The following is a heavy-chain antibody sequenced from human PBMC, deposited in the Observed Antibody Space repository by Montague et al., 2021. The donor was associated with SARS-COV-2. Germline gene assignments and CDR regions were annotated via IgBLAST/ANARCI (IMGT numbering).Heavy chain of an antibody. CDR1: GGSIARHY. J-gene: IGHJ3*02. Sequence: SETLSLTCTVSGGSIARHYSSWLTPPPETRLECVCYLFLKGTTNYNPSLESRVTMSVDTSKNQFSLNLSSVTATDTAMYYCARGAGYSSSWYLAVEIWGQGTMVTVTS. CDR3: ARGAGYSSSWYLAVEI. V-gene: IGHV4-59*11. D-gene: IGHD6-13*01. CDR2: LFLKGTT.